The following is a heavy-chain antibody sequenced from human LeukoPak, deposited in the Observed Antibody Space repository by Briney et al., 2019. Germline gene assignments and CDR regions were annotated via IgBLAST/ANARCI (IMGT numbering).Heavy chain of an antibody. Sequence: SETLSLTCSVSGGSISSYYWSWIRQPPGKGLEWIGYIYYSGSTTYNPYLKSRVTISVDTSKNQFSLNLISVTAADTALYYCARHGGNYHEFDFWGQGTLVTVSS. CDR3: ARHGGNYHEFDF. J-gene: IGHJ4*02. CDR1: GGSISSYY. V-gene: IGHV4-59*08. CDR2: IYYSGST. D-gene: IGHD1-26*01.